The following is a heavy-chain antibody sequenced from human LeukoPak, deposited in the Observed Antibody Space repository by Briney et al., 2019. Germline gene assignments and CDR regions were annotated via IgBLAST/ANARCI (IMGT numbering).Heavy chain of an antibody. D-gene: IGHD5-12*01. Sequence: SETLSLTCAVYGGSFSGYYWSWIRQPRGKGLEWIGEINHSGSTNYNPSLKSRVNISVDASKNQFSVKMSSVTAADTAVYYCARDGEWLDAFDIWGQGTMVTVSS. CDR3: ARDGEWLDAFDI. J-gene: IGHJ3*02. CDR2: INHSGST. V-gene: IGHV4-34*01. CDR1: GGSFSGYY.